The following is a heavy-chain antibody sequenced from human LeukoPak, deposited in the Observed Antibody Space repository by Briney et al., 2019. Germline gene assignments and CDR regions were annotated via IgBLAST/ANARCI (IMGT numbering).Heavy chain of an antibody. CDR2: IYYSGST. CDR1: GGSISSSSYY. Sequence: SETLSLTCTVSGGSISSSSYYWGWIRQPPGKGLEWIGSIYYSGSTYYNPSLKSRVTISVDTSKNQFSLKLSSVPAADTSVYYGARHDSSGYPDYWAREPGVTVS. V-gene: IGHV4-39*01. J-gene: IGHJ4*02. CDR3: ARHDSSGYPDY. D-gene: IGHD3-22*01.